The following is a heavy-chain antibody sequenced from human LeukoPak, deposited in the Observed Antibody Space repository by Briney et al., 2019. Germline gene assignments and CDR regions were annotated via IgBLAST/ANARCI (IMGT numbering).Heavy chain of an antibody. Sequence: GESLKISCKGSGYSFTSYWVGWVRQMPGKGLEWMGIIYPGDSDTRYSPSFQGQVTISADKSISTAYLQWSSLKASDTAMYYCARCRATGYYQMDVWGQGTTVTVSS. V-gene: IGHV5-51*01. D-gene: IGHD3-9*01. CDR3: ARCRATGYYQMDV. J-gene: IGHJ6*02. CDR2: IYPGDSDT. CDR1: GYSFTSYW.